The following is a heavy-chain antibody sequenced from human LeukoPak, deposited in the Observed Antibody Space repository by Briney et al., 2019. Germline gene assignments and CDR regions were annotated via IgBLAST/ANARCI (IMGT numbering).Heavy chain of an antibody. CDR2: ISAYNGNT. D-gene: IGHD6-13*01. CDR3: AAISPGYSSSWTGVY. V-gene: IGHV1-18*01. CDR1: GYTFTSYG. Sequence: ASVKVSCKASGYTFTSYGISWVRQAPGQGLEWMGWISAYNGNTNYAQKLQGRVTMTTDTSTSTAYMELRSLRSDDTAVDYCAAISPGYSSSWTGVYWGKGPLVTVSS. J-gene: IGHJ4*02.